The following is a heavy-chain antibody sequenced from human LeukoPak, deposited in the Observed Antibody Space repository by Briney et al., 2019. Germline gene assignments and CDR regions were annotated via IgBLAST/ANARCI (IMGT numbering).Heavy chain of an antibody. CDR1: GFTFSSYA. Sequence: GRSLRLSCAASGFTFSSYAMHWVRQAPGKGLEWVAVISYDGSNKYYADSVEGRFTISRDNSKNTLYLQMNSLRAEDTAVYYCARDLRSSSGWYTGDYWGQGTLVTVSS. CDR2: ISYDGSNK. CDR3: ARDLRSSSGWYTGDY. D-gene: IGHD6-19*01. V-gene: IGHV3-30-3*01. J-gene: IGHJ4*02.